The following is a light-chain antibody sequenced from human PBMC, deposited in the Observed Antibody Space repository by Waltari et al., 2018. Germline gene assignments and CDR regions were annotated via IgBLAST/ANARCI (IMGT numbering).Light chain of an antibody. V-gene: IGLV1-44*01. CDR1: SSNIGSNT. J-gene: IGLJ3*02. CDR3: AAWDDSLNGRV. Sequence: QSVLTQPPSASGTPGQRVTISCSGSSSNIGSNTVNWYQQLPGTAPKLLIYRNNQRPSGVPDRVSGCKSGTSASLAISGLQSEDEADYYCAAWDDSLNGRVFGGGTKLTVL. CDR2: RNN.